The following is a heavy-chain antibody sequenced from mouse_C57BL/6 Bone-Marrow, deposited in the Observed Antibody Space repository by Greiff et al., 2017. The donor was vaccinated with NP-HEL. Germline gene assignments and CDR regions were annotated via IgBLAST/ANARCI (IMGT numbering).Heavy chain of an antibody. CDR1: GYTFTEYT. CDR2: FYPGSGSI. CDR3: ARHEEGANWPVYFDY. V-gene: IGHV1-62-2*01. J-gene: IGHJ2*01. D-gene: IGHD4-1*01. Sequence: VQLQQSGAELVKPGASVKLSCKASGYTFTEYTIHWVKQRSGQGLEWIGWFYPGSGSIKYNEKFKDKATLTADKSSRTVYMELSRVTSEDSAVYFCARHEEGANWPVYFDYWGQGTTLTVPS.